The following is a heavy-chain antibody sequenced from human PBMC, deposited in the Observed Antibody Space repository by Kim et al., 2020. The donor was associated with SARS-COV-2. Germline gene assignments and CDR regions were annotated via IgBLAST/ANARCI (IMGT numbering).Heavy chain of an antibody. V-gene: IGHV3-30*02. Sequence: YADSVKGRFTISRDNSKNTLYLQMNSLRAEDTAVYYCAKGSGSYYSYFDYWGQGTLVTVSS. CDR3: AKGSGSYYSYFDY. D-gene: IGHD3-10*01. J-gene: IGHJ4*02.